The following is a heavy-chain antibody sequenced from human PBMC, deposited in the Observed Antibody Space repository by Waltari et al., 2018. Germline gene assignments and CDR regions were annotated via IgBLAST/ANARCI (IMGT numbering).Heavy chain of an antibody. CDR2: IDYSGST. V-gene: IGHV4-59*01. J-gene: IGHJ4*02. CDR1: GGSISSYY. D-gene: IGHD1-26*01. Sequence: QVQLQESGPGLVKPSETLSLTCTVSGGSISSYYWSWIRQPPGKGLEWIGYIDYSGSTNYNPSLKSRVTISVDTSKNQFSLKLSAVTAADTAVYYCASDSGSEFDYWGQGTLVTVSS. CDR3: ASDSGSEFDY.